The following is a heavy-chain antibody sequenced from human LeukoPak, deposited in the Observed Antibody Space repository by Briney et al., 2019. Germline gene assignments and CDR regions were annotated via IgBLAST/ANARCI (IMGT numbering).Heavy chain of an antibody. V-gene: IGHV3-23*01. CDR2: ISGSGGST. Sequence: PGGSLRLSCAASGFTFSNYAMSWVRQAPGKGLEWVSAISGSGGSTYYADSVKGRFTISRDNSKNTLYLQMNSLRAEDTAVYYCARAPRPRYFDWLFRKGHLDYWGQGTLVTVSS. CDR1: GFTFSNYA. D-gene: IGHD3-9*01. CDR3: ARAPRPRYFDWLFRKGHLDY. J-gene: IGHJ4*02.